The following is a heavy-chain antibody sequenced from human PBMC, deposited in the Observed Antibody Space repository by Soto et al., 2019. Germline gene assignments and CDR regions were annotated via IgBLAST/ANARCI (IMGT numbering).Heavy chain of an antibody. J-gene: IGHJ2*01. D-gene: IGHD6-13*01. CDR1: GFTFSSYS. CDR3: ARDKSSSPSSDYWYFDL. CDR2: ISSSSSYI. V-gene: IGHV3-21*01. Sequence: GGSLRLSCAASGFTFSSYSMNWVRQAPRKGLEWVSSISSSSSYIYYADSVKGRFTISRDNAKNSLYLQMNSLRAEDTAVYYCARDKSSSPSSDYWYFDLWGRGTLVTVSS.